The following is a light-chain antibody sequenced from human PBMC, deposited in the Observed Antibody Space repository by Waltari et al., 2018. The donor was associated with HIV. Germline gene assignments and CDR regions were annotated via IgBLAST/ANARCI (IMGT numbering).Light chain of an antibody. J-gene: IGKJ2*01. V-gene: IGKV4-1*01. Sequence: DIVMTQSPDSLAVSLGERATINCKSSQSVLYSSNNNNYLAWDQQKPGQPPKLLIFWASTRESGVPDRFSGSGSGTDFTLTISSLQAEDVAVYYCQQYYGSPYTFGQGTKLE. CDR1: QSVLYSSNNNNY. CDR3: QQYYGSPYT. CDR2: WAS.